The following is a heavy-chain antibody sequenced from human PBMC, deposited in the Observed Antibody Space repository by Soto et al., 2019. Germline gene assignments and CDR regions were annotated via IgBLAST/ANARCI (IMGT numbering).Heavy chain of an antibody. CDR1: GYTLTDYY. CDR3: AREGDASGCLSH. D-gene: IGHD6-19*01. J-gene: IGHJ1*01. Sequence: ASVKVSCKASGYTLTDYYLHWVRLAPGLGPEWMGWINANSGRTKYAQKFQGRVTMTSDASISTAYMELTNLRSDDTAVYYCAREGDASGCLSHCGQGSQGTVST. CDR2: INANSGRT. V-gene: IGHV1-2*02.